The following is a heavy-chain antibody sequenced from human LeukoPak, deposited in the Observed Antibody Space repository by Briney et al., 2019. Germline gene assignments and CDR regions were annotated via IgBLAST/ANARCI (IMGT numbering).Heavy chain of an antibody. D-gene: IGHD3-22*01. CDR1: GYSISSGYY. CDR3: ARVQSKLYYYDSSLHAFDI. CDR2: IYHSGST. V-gene: IGHV4-38-2*02. J-gene: IGHJ3*02. Sequence: PSETLSLTCTVSGYSISSGYYWGWIRQPPGKGLEWIGSIYHSGSTYYNPSLKSRVTISVDTSKNQFSLKLSSVTAADTAVYYCARVQSKLYYYDSSLHAFDIWGQGTMVTVSS.